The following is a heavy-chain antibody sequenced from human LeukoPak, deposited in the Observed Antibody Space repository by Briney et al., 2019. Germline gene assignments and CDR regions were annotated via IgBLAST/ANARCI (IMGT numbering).Heavy chain of an antibody. D-gene: IGHD4-17*01. V-gene: IGHV3-48*03. Sequence: GGSLRLSCAASGFTFSSAAMNWVRQAPGKGLEWVSYISSSGSTIYYADSVKGRFTISRDNAKNSLYLQMNSLRAEDTAVYYCARDRDDSTTVTTPLYFDYWGQGTLVTVSS. CDR2: ISSSGSTI. J-gene: IGHJ4*02. CDR1: GFTFSSAA. CDR3: ARDRDDSTTVTTPLYFDY.